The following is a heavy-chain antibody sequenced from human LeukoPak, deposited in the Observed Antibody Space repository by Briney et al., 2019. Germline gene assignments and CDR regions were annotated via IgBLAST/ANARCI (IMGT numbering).Heavy chain of an antibody. J-gene: IGHJ4*02. V-gene: IGHV3-66*01. CDR2: ISGESDT. CDR3: VKDLNWNYPN. CDR1: GFVASYNY. D-gene: IGHD1-7*01. Sequence: GGSLRLSCAGSGFVASYNYMSWVRQAPGKGLEWVAVISGESDTYYGESVKARFTISRDNSKNTVYLQMNSLTHEDTAMYYCVKDLNWNYPNWGPGTLVIVSS.